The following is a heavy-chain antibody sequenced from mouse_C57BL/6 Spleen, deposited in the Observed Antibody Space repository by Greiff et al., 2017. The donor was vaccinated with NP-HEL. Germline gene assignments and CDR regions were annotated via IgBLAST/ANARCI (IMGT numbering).Heavy chain of an antibody. D-gene: IGHD1-1*01. J-gene: IGHJ4*01. Sequence: VQLQQSGAELVRPGASVTLSCKASGYTFTDYEMHWVKQTPVHGLEWIGAIDPETGGTAYNQKFKGKAILTADKSSSTAYMELRSLTSEDSAVYYGTRFITTGLYAMDYWGQGTSVTVSS. CDR3: TRFITTGLYAMDY. CDR2: IDPETGGT. CDR1: GYTFTDYE. V-gene: IGHV1-15*01.